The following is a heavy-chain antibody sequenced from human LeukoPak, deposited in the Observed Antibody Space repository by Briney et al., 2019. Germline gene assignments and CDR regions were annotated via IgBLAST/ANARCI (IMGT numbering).Heavy chain of an antibody. D-gene: IGHD6-19*01. J-gene: IGHJ4*02. CDR3: ARGVPYTSGHGDFDY. CDR1: GDSISSRGYY. V-gene: IGHV4-39*01. CDR2: LYYSAST. Sequence: PSETLSLTCTVSGDSISSRGYYWGWIRQPPGKGLEWIGSLYYSASTYASPSLRSRVTIFIDTSKNQFSLRLTSVTAADTAVYYCARGVPYTSGHGDFDYWGQGALVTVSS.